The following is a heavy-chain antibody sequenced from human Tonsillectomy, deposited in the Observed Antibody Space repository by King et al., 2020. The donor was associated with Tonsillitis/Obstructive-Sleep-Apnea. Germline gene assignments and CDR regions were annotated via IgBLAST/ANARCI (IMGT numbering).Heavy chain of an antibody. J-gene: IGHJ5*02. V-gene: IGHV4-31*03. D-gene: IGHD2-2*01. Sequence: QVQLQESGPGLVKPSQTLSLTCTVSGGSISSGGHYWSWIRQHPGKGLEWIGYIYYSGSTYYNPSLKSRVTISVDTSKNQFSLRLSSVTAADTAVYYCASYSCSSTNCYFGRWFDPWGQGTLVTVSS. CDR3: ASYSCSSTNCYFGRWFDP. CDR1: GGSISSGGHY. CDR2: IYYSGST.